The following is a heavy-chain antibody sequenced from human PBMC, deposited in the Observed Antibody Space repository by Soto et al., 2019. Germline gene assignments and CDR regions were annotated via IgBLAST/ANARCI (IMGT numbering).Heavy chain of an antibody. D-gene: IGHD6-19*01. CDR1: GGSISSYY. CDR2: IYYSGST. CDR3: ASALAVAGPAFGY. V-gene: IGHV4-59*01. Sequence: SETLSLTCTVSGGSISSYYWSWIRQPPGKGLEWIGYIYYSGSTNYNPSLKSRVTISVDTSKNQFSLKLSSVTAADTAVYYCASALAVAGPAFGYWGQGTLVTVSS. J-gene: IGHJ4*02.